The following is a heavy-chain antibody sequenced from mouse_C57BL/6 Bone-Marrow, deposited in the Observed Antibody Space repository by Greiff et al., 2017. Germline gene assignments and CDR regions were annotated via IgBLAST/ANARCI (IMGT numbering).Heavy chain of an antibody. CDR2: IHPNSGST. CDR1: GYTFTSYW. CDR3: ARGRWLLTGDY. J-gene: IGHJ2*01. Sequence: VKLQQPGAELVKPGASVKLSCKASGYTFTSYWMHWVKQRPGQGLEWIGMIHPNSGSTNYNEKFKSKATLTVDKSSSTAYMQLSSLTSADSAVYYCARGRWLLTGDYWGQGTTLTVSS. V-gene: IGHV1-64*01. D-gene: IGHD2-3*01.